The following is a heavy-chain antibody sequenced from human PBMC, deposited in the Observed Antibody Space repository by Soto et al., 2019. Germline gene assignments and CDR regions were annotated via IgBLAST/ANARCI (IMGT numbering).Heavy chain of an antibody. V-gene: IGHV3-11*01. CDR2: ISSSGSTI. Sequence: PGGSLRLSCAASGFTFSDYYMSWIRQAPGKGLEWVSYISSSGSTIYYADSVKGRFTISRDNAKNSLYLQMNSLRAEDTAVYYCASKDGYKALSLNYWGQGTLVTVSS. CDR3: ASKDGYKALSLNY. CDR1: GFTFSDYY. J-gene: IGHJ4*02. D-gene: IGHD5-12*01.